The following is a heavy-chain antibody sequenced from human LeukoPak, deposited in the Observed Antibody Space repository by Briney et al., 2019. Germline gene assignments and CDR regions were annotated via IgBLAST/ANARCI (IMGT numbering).Heavy chain of an antibody. CDR1: GFTFSSYA. Sequence: GRSLRLSCAASGFTFSSYAMHWLRPAPGKGLEGVAVISYDGSNKYYADSVKGRFTISRDNSKNTLYLQMNSLRAEDTAVYYCARGTSAPAAIKPDYWGQGTLVTVSS. J-gene: IGHJ4*02. CDR3: ARGTSAPAAIKPDY. V-gene: IGHV3-30*04. CDR2: ISYDGSNK. D-gene: IGHD2-2*01.